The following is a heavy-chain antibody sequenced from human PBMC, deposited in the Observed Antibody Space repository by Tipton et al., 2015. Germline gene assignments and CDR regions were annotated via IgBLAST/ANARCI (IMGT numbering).Heavy chain of an antibody. Sequence: GLVKPSETLSLTCAVSGYSISSGYYWSWIRQPPGKGLEWIGYISYTDGAHYNPALKSRVTISVDTSKNQFSLTLNSVAAADTAVYYCARDLEHGMDVWGHGTTVTVSS. CDR3: ARDLEHGMDV. CDR2: ISYTDGA. CDR1: GYSISSGYY. J-gene: IGHJ6*02. V-gene: IGHV4-61*01. D-gene: IGHD5-24*01.